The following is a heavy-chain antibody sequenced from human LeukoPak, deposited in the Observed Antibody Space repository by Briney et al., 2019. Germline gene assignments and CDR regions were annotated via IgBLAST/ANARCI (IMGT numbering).Heavy chain of an antibody. CDR1: GYTFTSYD. CDR3: ARGHPYDFWSGYLYYFDY. D-gene: IGHD3-3*01. CDR2: MNPNSGNT. V-gene: IGHV1-8*03. J-gene: IGHJ4*02. Sequence: ASVKVSCKASGYTFTSYDINWVRQATGQGLEWMGWMNPNSGNTGYAQKFQGRVTITRNTSISTAYMELSSLRSEDTAVYYCARGHPYDFWSGYLYYFDYWGQGTLVTVSS.